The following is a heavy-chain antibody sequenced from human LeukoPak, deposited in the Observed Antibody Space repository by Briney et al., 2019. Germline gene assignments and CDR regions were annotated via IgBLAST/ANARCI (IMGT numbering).Heavy chain of an antibody. V-gene: IGHV3-7*01. D-gene: IGHD3-16*01. J-gene: IGHJ4*02. Sequence: GGSLRLSCAASGFTFSDSWMNWVRQAPGKGLEWVANIKEDGSVKNYVDSVKGRFTISRDNTKNSLCLQMNSLRVEDTAVYYCARDPGRGGKASMDYWGQGTLVTVSS. CDR1: GFTFSDSW. CDR3: ARDPGRGGKASMDY. CDR2: IKEDGSVK.